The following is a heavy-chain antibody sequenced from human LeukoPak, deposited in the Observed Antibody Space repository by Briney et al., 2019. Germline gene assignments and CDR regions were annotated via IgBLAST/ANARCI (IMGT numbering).Heavy chain of an antibody. V-gene: IGHV3-23*01. CDR1: GFTFSSYG. D-gene: IGHD6-19*01. J-gene: IGHJ4*02. Sequence: GGSLRLSCAASGFTFSSYGMHWGRQAPGKVLEWVSAISGSGGSTYYADSVKGRFTISRDNSKNTLYLQMNSLRAEDTAVYYCAKAPVGYSSGWYDYWSQGTLVTVSS. CDR2: ISGSGGST. CDR3: AKAPVGYSSGWYDY.